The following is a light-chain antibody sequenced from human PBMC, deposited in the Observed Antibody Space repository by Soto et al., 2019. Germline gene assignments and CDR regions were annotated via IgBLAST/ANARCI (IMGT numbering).Light chain of an antibody. Sequence: EIVLTQSPATLSLSPGERATLSCRASQSVSSYLAWYQQKPGQAPRLLIYDASNRATGIPARFSGSGSGTDFTLTISSLQPEDFATYFCLQHNTYPYTFGQGTKLDIK. J-gene: IGKJ2*01. CDR3: LQHNTYPYT. CDR2: DAS. V-gene: IGKV3-11*01. CDR1: QSVSSY.